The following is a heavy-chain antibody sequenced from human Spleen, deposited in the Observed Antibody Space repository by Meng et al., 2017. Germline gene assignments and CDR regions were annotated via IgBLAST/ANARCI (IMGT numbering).Heavy chain of an antibody. CDR3: AGGWDYYNSGTLGVYNWFHP. CDR2: INPNNGGT. V-gene: IGHV1-2*02. CDR1: RYTFTDYY. Sequence: ASVKVSCKASRYTFTDYYLHWVRQVPGQGLEWMGWINPNNGGTNYAQNFQGRVTMTRDTSISTAYMELSRLRSDDTAVYFCAGGWDYYNSGTLGVYNWFHPWAREPWSPSPQ. J-gene: IGHJ5*02. D-gene: IGHD3-10*01.